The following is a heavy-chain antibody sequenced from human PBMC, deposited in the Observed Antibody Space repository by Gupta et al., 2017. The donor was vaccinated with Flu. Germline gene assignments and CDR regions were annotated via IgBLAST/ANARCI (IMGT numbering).Heavy chain of an antibody. CDR3: ARHEGGIAVAGEHYFDY. CDR1: GGSISSSSYY. V-gene: IGHV4-39*01. D-gene: IGHD6-19*01. J-gene: IGHJ4*02. CDR2: IYYSGST. Sequence: QLQLQESGPGLVKPSETLSLTCTVSGGSISSSSYYWGWIRQPPGKGLEWIGSIYYSGSTYYNPSLKSRVTISVDTSKNQFSLKLSSVTAADTAVYYCARHEGGIAVAGEHYFDYWGQGTLVTVSS.